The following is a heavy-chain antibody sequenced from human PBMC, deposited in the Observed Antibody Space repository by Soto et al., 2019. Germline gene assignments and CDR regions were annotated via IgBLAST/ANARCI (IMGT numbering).Heavy chain of an antibody. CDR2: IWYDGSNK. V-gene: IGHV3-33*01. Sequence: QVQLVESGGGVVQPGRSLRLSCAASGFTFSSYGMHWVRQAPGKGLEWVAVIWYDGSNKYYADSVKGRFTISRDNSKNTLYLQMNSLRAEDTAGYYCARVHKAYSSGWFPSQAFDYWGQGTLVTVSS. CDR3: ARVHKAYSSGWFPSQAFDY. CDR1: GFTFSSYG. J-gene: IGHJ4*02. D-gene: IGHD6-19*01.